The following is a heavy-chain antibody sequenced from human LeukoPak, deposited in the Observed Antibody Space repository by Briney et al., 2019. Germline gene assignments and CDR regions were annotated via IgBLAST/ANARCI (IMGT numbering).Heavy chain of an antibody. D-gene: IGHD4-23*01. CDR1: GYTFTGYY. J-gene: IGHJ3*02. V-gene: IGHV1-2*02. CDR2: INPNSGGT. CDR3: ARRATVGVNAFDI. Sequence: SVTVSCKASGYTFTGYYMHWVRQAPGQGLEWMGWINPNSGGTNYAQKFQGRVTMTRDTSISTAYMELSRLRSDDTAVYYCARRATVGVNAFDIWGQGTMVTVSS.